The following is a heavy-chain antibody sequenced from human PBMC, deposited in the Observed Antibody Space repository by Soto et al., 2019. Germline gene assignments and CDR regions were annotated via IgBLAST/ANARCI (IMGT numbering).Heavy chain of an antibody. V-gene: IGHV1-69*01. J-gene: IGHJ4*02. Sequence: QVQLVQSGAEVKKPGSSVKVSCTVSGGTFSSYAVSWVRQAPGQGLEWMGAFVPIVGTADYALNFQGRITIIADESTNTGYVELSSLRSEDTAVYYCAIGSTYSGEFEFWGQGTLVTVSS. CDR3: AIGSTYSGEFEF. D-gene: IGHD1-26*01. CDR1: GGTFSSYA. CDR2: FVPIVGTA.